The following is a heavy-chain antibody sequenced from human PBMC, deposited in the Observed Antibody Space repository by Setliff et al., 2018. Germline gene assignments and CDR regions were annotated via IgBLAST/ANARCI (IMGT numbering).Heavy chain of an antibody. CDR1: GYTFSTYS. Sequence: GGSLRLSCVGSGYTFSTYSMVWVRQAPGKGLQCVSGILGGGGNGGRGKIYADSGRCRFIISRDNSKNTLYLHMNSLRAEDTALYYCAKDRVPDNIWDFDSWGPGTLVTVSS. CDR2: ILGGGGNGGRGK. V-gene: IGHV3-23*01. J-gene: IGHJ5*01. D-gene: IGHD1-26*01. CDR3: AKDRVPDNIWDFDS.